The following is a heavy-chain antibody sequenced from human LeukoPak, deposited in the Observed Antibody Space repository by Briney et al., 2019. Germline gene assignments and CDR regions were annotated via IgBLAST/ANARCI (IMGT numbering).Heavy chain of an antibody. J-gene: IGHJ4*02. CDR2: IYTSGST. Sequence: KPSETLPLTCTVSGGSISSYYWSWIRQPAGKGLEWIGRIYTSGSTNYNPSLKSRVTMSVDTSKNQFSLKLSSVTAADTAVYYCARDPLRGPAALYFDYWGQGTLVTVSS. CDR1: GGSISSYY. V-gene: IGHV4-4*07. D-gene: IGHD2-2*01. CDR3: ARDPLRGPAALYFDY.